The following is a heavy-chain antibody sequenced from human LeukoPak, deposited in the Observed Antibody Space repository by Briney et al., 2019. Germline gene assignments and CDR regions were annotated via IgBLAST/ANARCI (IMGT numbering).Heavy chain of an antibody. Sequence: PSETLSLTCTVSGGSISSSSYYWGWIRQPPGKGLEWIGSIYYSGSTNYNPSLKSRVTISVDTSKNQFSLKLSSVTAADTAVYYCARADYYDFWSGHGGTYMDVWGKGTTVTVSS. CDR1: GGSISSSSYY. CDR2: IYYSGST. D-gene: IGHD3-3*01. V-gene: IGHV4-39*07. J-gene: IGHJ6*03. CDR3: ARADYYDFWSGHGGTYMDV.